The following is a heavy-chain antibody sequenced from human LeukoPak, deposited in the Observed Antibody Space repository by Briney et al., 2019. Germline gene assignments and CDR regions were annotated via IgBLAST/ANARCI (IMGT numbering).Heavy chain of an antibody. CDR3: ARGGGLDV. Sequence: GGSLRLSCSVAGFTFSDHYMNWIRQVPGQGLEWVSYINTIGSHTEYADSVKGRLTISRDNDKNSLYLQMSNLRAEDTAVYFCARGGGLDVWGQGATVTVSS. J-gene: IGHJ6*02. CDR2: INTIGSHT. D-gene: IGHD3-16*01. V-gene: IGHV3-11*01. CDR1: GFTFSDHY.